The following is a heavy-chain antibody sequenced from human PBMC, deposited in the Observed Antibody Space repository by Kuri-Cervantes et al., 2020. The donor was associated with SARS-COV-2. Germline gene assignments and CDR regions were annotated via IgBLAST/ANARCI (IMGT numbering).Heavy chain of an antibody. J-gene: IGHJ6*02. CDR3: AKDFPPRFGELLFAYNYYYYGMDV. CDR2: ISSSGSTI. D-gene: IGHD3-10*01. Sequence: GGSLRLSCAASGFTFSSYEMNWVRQAPGKGLEWVSYISSSGSTIYYADSVKGRFTISRDNPKNTLYLQMNSLRAEDTAVYYCAKDFPPRFGELLFAYNYYYYGMDVWGQGTTVTVSS. V-gene: IGHV3-48*03. CDR1: GFTFSSYE.